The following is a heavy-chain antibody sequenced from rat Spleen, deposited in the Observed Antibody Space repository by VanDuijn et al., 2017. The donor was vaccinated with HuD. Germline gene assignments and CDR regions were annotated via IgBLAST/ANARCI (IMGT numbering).Heavy chain of an antibody. CDR3: ASGIHDY. D-gene: IGHD1-4*01. J-gene: IGHJ2*01. Sequence: QVQLKESGPGLVQPSATLSLTCTVSGFSLTSYSISWVRQPSGKGPEWMGRVWYGGNTAYNSALKSRLTISRDTSKSQVFLKMNSLQTEDTAMYFCASGIHDYWGQGVMVTVSS. CDR2: VWYGGNT. CDR1: GFSLTSYS. V-gene: IGHV2-16*01.